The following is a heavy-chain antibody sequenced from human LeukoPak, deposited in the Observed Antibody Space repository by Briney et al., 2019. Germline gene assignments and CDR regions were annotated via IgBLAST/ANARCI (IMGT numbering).Heavy chain of an antibody. D-gene: IGHD3-16*02. Sequence: GGSLRLSCAASGFTFSSYAMHWVRQAPGKGLEYVSAISSNGGSTYYANSVKGRFTISRDNSKNTLYLQMGSLTAEDMAVYYCARGSGTFGGVIVPLFDPWGQGTLVTVSS. J-gene: IGHJ5*02. CDR2: ISSNGGST. CDR1: GFTFSSYA. V-gene: IGHV3-64*01. CDR3: ARGSGTFGGVIVPLFDP.